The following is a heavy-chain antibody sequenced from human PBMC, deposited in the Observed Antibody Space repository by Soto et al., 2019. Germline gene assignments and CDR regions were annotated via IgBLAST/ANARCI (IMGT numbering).Heavy chain of an antibody. D-gene: IGHD3-22*01. CDR3: ANGPAGSSYYHNWFDS. CDR1: GFSYSDYA. CDR2: ISRTGDSA. V-gene: IGHV3-23*01. Sequence: EVHLLESGGALLQPGGSLTLSCAASGFSYSDYARSLVRQAPGQGLEWVSSISRTGDSAYYADPVKGRCASSRDRSKNRSALQMNSLRVEVTAVYYCANGPAGSSYYHNWFDSWGQGTLITVSS. J-gene: IGHJ5*01.